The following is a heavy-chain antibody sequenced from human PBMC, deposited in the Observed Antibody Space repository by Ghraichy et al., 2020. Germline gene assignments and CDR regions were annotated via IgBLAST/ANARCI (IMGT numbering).Heavy chain of an antibody. CDR1: GFTLRSYG. Sequence: GGSLRLSCAASGFTLRSYGMHWVRQAPGKGLEWVAVIWHDGSNKDYADSVKGRFTISRDNSKNTLYLQMNSLRAEDTAVYYCARDSTGYYFDYWGQGTLVTVSS. V-gene: IGHV3-33*08. D-gene: IGHD1-14*01. CDR2: IWHDGSNK. J-gene: IGHJ4*02. CDR3: ARDSTGYYFDY.